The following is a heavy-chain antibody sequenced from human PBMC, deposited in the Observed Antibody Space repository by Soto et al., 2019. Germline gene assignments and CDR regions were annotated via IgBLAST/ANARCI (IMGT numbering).Heavy chain of an antibody. D-gene: IGHD3-22*01. CDR2: MSYSGST. V-gene: IGHV4-59*01. CDR3: ARDHYYDSGCYFPRGYYFDY. J-gene: IGHJ4*02. CDR1: GGSISSYY. Sequence: SETLSLTCTVSGGSISSYYWSWIRQPPGKGLEWLGYMSYSGSTNYNPSLKSRVTISVDTSKNQFSLKLSSVTAADTAVYYCARDHYYDSGCYFPRGYYFDYWGQGTLVTVSS.